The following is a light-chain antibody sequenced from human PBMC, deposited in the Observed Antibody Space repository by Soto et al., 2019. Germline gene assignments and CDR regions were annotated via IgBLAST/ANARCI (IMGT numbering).Light chain of an antibody. Sequence: QSVLTQPPSVSGAPGQRVTISCTGSSSNIGAGYDVHWYQKLPGTAPKLLIYGNINRPSGVPDRFSGSKSGTSASLAITGLQAEDEADYYCQSHDSSLSGFVFGTGTKLTVL. J-gene: IGLJ1*01. CDR2: GNI. V-gene: IGLV1-40*01. CDR3: QSHDSSLSGFV. CDR1: SSNIGAGYD.